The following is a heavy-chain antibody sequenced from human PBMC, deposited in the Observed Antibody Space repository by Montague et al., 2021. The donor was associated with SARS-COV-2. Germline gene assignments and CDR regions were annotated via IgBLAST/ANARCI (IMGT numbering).Heavy chain of an antibody. J-gene: IGHJ6*02. V-gene: IGHV4-61*02. CDR3: ARDYGDYSYYYGLDV. D-gene: IGHD4-17*01. CDR1: GGSIRSGSYY. Sequence: TLSLTCTVSGGSIRSGSYYWSWIRQPAGKGLEWIGRIYSSGSTNYNPSLKSRVTMSVDTSKNQFPLKVSSATAADTAVYYCARDYGDYSYYYGLDVWGQGTTVTASS. CDR2: IYSSGST.